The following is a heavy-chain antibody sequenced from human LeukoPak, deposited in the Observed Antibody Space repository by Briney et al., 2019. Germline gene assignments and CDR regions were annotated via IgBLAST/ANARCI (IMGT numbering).Heavy chain of an antibody. D-gene: IGHD6-13*01. CDR3: ASSEAAAAGPDY. J-gene: IGHJ4*02. CDR2: ISYDGSNK. CDR1: GFTFSSYA. V-gene: IGHV3-30*04. Sequence: GGSLRLSCAASGFTFSSYAMHWVRQAPGKGLEWVAVISYDGSNKYYADSVKGRFTISRDNSKNTLYLQMNSLRAEDTAVYYCASSEAAAAGPDYWGQGTLVTVSS.